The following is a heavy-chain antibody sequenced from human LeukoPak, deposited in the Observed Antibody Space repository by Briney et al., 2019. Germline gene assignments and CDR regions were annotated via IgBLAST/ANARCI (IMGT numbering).Heavy chain of an antibody. Sequence: ASETLSLTCTVSGVSISRYYWSWVRQPPGKEREWIGYIYYSGSTNYNPSLKRRVTISVGTSKNQFSLKLSSVTAADTAVYYCARGVPIAAAGLDYWGQGTLVTVSS. CDR3: ARGVPIAAAGLDY. CDR1: GVSISRYY. D-gene: IGHD6-13*01. J-gene: IGHJ4*02. V-gene: IGHV4-59*08. CDR2: IYYSGST.